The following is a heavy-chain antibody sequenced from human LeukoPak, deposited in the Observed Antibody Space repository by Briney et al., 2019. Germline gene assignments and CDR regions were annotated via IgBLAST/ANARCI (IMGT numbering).Heavy chain of an antibody. CDR1: GYTFTGYC. V-gene: IGHV1-2*02. Sequence: ASVKVSCKASGYTFTGYCMHWVRQAPGQGLEWMGWINPNSGGTNYAQKFQGRVTMTRDTSISTAYMELSRLRSDDTAVYYCARETANYYSSGWYMRWGQGTLVTVSS. CDR2: INPNSGGT. CDR3: ARETANYYSSGWYMR. J-gene: IGHJ4*02. D-gene: IGHD6-19*01.